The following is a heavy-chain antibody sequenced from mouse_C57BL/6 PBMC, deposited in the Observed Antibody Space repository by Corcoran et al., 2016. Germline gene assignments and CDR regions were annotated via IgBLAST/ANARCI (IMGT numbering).Heavy chain of an antibody. Sequence: DVQLQESGPGLVKPSQSLSLTCSVTGYSITSGYYWNWIRQFPGNKLKWRGYISYDGSNNYNPSLKNRISITRDTSKNQFFLKLNSVTTEDTATYYCARKDYSNYEDWGQGTTLTVSS. CDR2: ISYDGSN. V-gene: IGHV3-6*01. D-gene: IGHD2-5*01. J-gene: IGHJ2*01. CDR3: ARKDYSNYED. CDR1: GYSITSGYY.